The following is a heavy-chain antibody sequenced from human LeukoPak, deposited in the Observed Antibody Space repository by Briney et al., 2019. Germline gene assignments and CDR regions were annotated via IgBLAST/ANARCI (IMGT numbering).Heavy chain of an antibody. CDR3: ARISGWLRYYYYYYMDV. V-gene: IGHV4-34*01. CDR1: GGSFSGYY. J-gene: IGHJ6*03. CDR2: INHSGST. D-gene: IGHD6-19*01. Sequence: SETLSLTCAVYGGSFSGYYWSWIRQPPGKGLEWFGEINHSGSTNYNPSLKSRVTISVDTSKNQFSLKLSSVTAADTAVYYCARISGWLRYYYYYYMDVWGKGTTVTASS.